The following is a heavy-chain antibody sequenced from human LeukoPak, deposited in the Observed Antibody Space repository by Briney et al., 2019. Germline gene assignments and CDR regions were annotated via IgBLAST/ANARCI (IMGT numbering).Heavy chain of an antibody. CDR2: ISGSGGST. J-gene: IGHJ6*02. CDR3: AKEGTTIFVPGMDV. D-gene: IGHD3-3*01. CDR1: GFTFSSYA. Sequence: GASLRLSCAASGFTFSSYAMSWVRQAPGKGLEWVSAISGSGGSTYYADSVKGRFTMSRDNSKNTLYLQMNSLRAEDTAVYYCAKEGTTIFVPGMDVWGQGTTVTVSS. V-gene: IGHV3-23*01.